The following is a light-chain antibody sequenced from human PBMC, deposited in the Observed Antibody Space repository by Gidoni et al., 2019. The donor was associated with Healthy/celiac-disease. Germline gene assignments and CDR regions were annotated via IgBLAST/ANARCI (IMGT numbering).Light chain of an antibody. Sequence: DIQMTQSPSSLSACVGDRVTITCRASQSIRSYLNWYQQKPRKAPKLLIYAASSLQSGVPSRFSGSGSVTDFTLTISSLQPEEFATYYCQQSYSTPPWTFGQGTKVESK. CDR2: AAS. CDR1: QSIRSY. V-gene: IGKV1-39*01. J-gene: IGKJ1*01. CDR3: QQSYSTPPWT.